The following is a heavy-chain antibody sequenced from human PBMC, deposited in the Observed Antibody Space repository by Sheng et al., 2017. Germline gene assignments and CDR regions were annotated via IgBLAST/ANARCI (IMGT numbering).Heavy chain of an antibody. J-gene: IGHJ5*02. CDR1: GYSISSGYY. D-gene: IGHD4-17*01. Sequence: QVQLQESGPGLVKPSETLSLTCAVSGYSISSGYYWGWIRQPPGKGLEWIGSIYHSGSTYYNPSLKSRVTISVDTSKNQFSLKLSSVTAADTAVYYCAREGGAVRPDRLYGDYLLGSWLFSPGPWGQGTLV. V-gene: IGHV4-38-2*02. CDR3: AREGGAVRPDRLYGDYLLGSWLFSPGP. CDR2: IYHSGST.